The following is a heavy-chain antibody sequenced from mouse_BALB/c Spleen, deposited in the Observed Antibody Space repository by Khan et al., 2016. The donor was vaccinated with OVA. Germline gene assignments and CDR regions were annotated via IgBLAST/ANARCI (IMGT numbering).Heavy chain of an antibody. CDR3: SRGGYYYGTPFDY. Sequence: VQLVETGGGLVRPGNSLKLSCVTSGFTFSYYRMHWLRQFPGKRLEWIAVITVKSDNSGANYAESVKGRFTISSDDSKSSVYLHMNILIEDDTATYYCSRGGYYYGTPFDYWGQGTTLTVSS. D-gene: IGHD1-1*01. CDR2: ITVKSDNSGA. J-gene: IGHJ2*01. CDR1: GFTFSYYR. V-gene: IGHV13-2*02.